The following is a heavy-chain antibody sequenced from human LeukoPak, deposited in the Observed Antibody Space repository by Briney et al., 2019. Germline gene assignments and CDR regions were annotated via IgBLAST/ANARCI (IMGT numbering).Heavy chain of an antibody. J-gene: IGHJ5*02. CDR1: GYTLTELS. V-gene: IGHV1-24*01. CDR2: FDPEDGET. D-gene: IGHD3-3*01. CDR3: ARNRGVRFLEWLSSNWFDP. Sequence: ASVKVSCKVSGYTLTELSMHWVRQAPGKGLEWMGGFDPEDGETIYAQKFQGRVTITADKSTSTAYMELSSLRSEDTAVYYCARNRGVRFLEWLSSNWFDPWGQGTLVTVSS.